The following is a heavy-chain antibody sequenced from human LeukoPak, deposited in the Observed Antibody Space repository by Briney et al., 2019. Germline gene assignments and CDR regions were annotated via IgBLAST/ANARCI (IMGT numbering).Heavy chain of an antibody. CDR1: GGSFSGYY. Sequence: PSETLSLTCAVYGGSFSGYYWSWTRQPPGKGLEWIGEINHSGSTNYNPSLKSRVTISVDTSKNQFSLKLSSVTAADTAVYYCAREDTTTANYVGWFDPWGQGTLVTVSS. J-gene: IGHJ5*02. D-gene: IGHD4-17*01. CDR2: INHSGST. CDR3: AREDTTTANYVGWFDP. V-gene: IGHV4-34*01.